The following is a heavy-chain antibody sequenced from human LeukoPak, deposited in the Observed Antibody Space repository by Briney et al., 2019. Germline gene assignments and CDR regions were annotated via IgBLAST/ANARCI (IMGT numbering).Heavy chain of an antibody. J-gene: IGHJ4*02. CDR3: ARSWGDYVWGSYPKRGYYFDY. V-gene: IGHV4-31*03. D-gene: IGHD3-16*02. CDR2: IYYSGST. Sequence: SETLSLTCTVSGGSISSGGYYWSWIRQHPGQGLEWIGYIYYSGSTYYNPSLKSRVTISVDTSKNQFSLKLSSVTAADTAVYYCARSWGDYVWGSYPKRGYYFDYWGQGTLVTVSS. CDR1: GGSISSGGYY.